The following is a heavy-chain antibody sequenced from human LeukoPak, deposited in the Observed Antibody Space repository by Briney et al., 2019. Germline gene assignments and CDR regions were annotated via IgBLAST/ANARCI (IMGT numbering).Heavy chain of an antibody. CDR2: ISWNGGTI. D-gene: IGHD3-22*01. Sequence: GGSLRLSCAASGFTFDDYAMHWVRQVPGKGLEGVVGISWNGGTIGYADSVKARFTISRDNARNSLYLQVSSLRAEDTALYYCAKDRVYDSSGYSYFDSWGQGTLVTVSS. V-gene: IGHV3-9*01. J-gene: IGHJ4*02. CDR1: GFTFDDYA. CDR3: AKDRVYDSSGYSYFDS.